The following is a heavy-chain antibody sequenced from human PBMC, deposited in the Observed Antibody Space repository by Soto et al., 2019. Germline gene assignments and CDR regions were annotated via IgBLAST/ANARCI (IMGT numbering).Heavy chain of an antibody. CDR2: IWYDGSNK. Sequence: GGSLRLSCAASGFTFSSYGMHGVRQAPGKGLEWVAVIWYDGSNKYYADSVKGRFTISRDNSKNTLYLQMNSLRAEDTAVYYCARDQKYHGWYYFDYWGQGTLVTVSS. D-gene: IGHD4-17*01. J-gene: IGHJ4*02. CDR3: ARDQKYHGWYYFDY. V-gene: IGHV3-33*01. CDR1: GFTFSSYG.